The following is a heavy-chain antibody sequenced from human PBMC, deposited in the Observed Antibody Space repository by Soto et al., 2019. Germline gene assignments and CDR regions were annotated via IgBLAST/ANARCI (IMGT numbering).Heavy chain of an antibody. Sequence: SGPTLGNPTQTLTLTCTFSGFPVRTSGVGVGWILQPPGKALEWLALIYWNDDKRYSPSLKSRXTITKDTSKNQVVLTMTNMDPVDTATHYCAHPRHGYFFLWCGPHRVVLSFSGRRSTDL. CDR3: AHPRHGYFFLWCGPHRVVLSFSGRRSTDL. CDR1: GFPVRTSGVG. V-gene: IGHV2-5*01. J-gene: IGHJ2*01. D-gene: IGHD3-10*01. CDR2: IYWNDDK.